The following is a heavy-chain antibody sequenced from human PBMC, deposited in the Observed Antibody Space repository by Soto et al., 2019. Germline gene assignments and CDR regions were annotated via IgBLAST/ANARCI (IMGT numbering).Heavy chain of an antibody. CDR3: ARGDVRRYAGYYFDY. CDR1: GGSISSYY. Sequence: TSETLSLTCTVSGGSISSYYWSWIRQPPGKGLEWIGYIYYSGSTNYNPSLKSRVTISVDTSKNQFSLKLSSVTAADTAVYYCARGDVRRYAGYYFDYWGQGTLVTVSS. D-gene: IGHD2-2*01. CDR2: IYYSGST. J-gene: IGHJ4*02. V-gene: IGHV4-59*01.